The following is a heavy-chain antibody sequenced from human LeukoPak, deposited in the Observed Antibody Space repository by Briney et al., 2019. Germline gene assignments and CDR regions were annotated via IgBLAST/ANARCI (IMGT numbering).Heavy chain of an antibody. V-gene: IGHV4-39*01. J-gene: IGHJ3*02. CDR1: GGSISSSPYY. CDR2: IYYSGST. D-gene: IGHD1-1*01. Sequence: KPSETLSLTCTVSGGSISSSPYYWGWIRQPPGKGLEWIGTIYYSGSTYYNPSLKSRVTISVDTSKNQFSLKLTSVTAADTAVYYCARHKSYDEDAFDIWGQGTMVTVSS. CDR3: ARHKSYDEDAFDI.